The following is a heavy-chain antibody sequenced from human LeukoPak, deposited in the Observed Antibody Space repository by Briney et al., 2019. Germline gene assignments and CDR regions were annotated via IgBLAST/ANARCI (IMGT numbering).Heavy chain of an antibody. CDR2: INWNGGST. D-gene: IGHD3-10*01. V-gene: IGHV3-20*04. CDR1: GFTFDDYG. Sequence: GGSLRLSCAAPGFTFDDYGMSWVRQAPGKGLEWVSGINWNGGSTGYADSVKGRFTISRDNAKNSLYLQMNSLRVEDTAVYYCARVAKYYYGSETYYFFEHWGQGTPVTASS. CDR3: ARVAKYYYGSETYYFFEH. J-gene: IGHJ4*02.